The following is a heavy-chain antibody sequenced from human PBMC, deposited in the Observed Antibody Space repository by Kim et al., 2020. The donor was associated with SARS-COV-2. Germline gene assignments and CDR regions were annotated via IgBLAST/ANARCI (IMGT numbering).Heavy chain of an antibody. V-gene: IGHV4-34*01. Sequence: RVTISVDTSKNQFSLKLSSVTAADTAVYYCARGSDYGDYVWYYYYYGMDVWGQGTTVTVSS. J-gene: IGHJ6*02. D-gene: IGHD4-17*01. CDR3: ARGSDYGDYVWYYYYYGMDV.